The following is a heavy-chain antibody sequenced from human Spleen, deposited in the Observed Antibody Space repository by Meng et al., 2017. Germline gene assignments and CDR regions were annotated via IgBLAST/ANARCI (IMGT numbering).Heavy chain of an antibody. J-gene: IGHJ3*02. CDR1: GFTFSSAW. CDR3: TTVLLDI. D-gene: IGHD5-18*01. V-gene: IGHV3-15*01. CDR2: IKSRGDGGTT. Sequence: EVQLEESGGGLVKPGQSLTLSCVASGFTFSSAWMNWVRQSPGQGLEWVGRIKSRGDGGTTDYTAPVKGRFTISRDDSKNTVSLQMNSLKTEDTAVYYCTTVLLDIWGQGTMVTVSS.